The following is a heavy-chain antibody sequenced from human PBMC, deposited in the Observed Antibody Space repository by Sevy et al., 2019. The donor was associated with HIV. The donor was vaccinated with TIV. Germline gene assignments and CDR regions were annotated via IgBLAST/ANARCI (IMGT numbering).Heavy chain of an antibody. D-gene: IGHD3-10*01. Sequence: GGSLRLSCAASGFIFNSYAMSWVRQAPGKGIEWVSGISGSGGSTYYADSVKGRSSISRDNSRNTVYLEINSLRAEDTAVYFCAKGYGSGSPPDSWGQGTLVTVSS. V-gene: IGHV3-23*01. J-gene: IGHJ4*02. CDR2: ISGSGGST. CDR1: GFIFNSYA. CDR3: AKGYGSGSPPDS.